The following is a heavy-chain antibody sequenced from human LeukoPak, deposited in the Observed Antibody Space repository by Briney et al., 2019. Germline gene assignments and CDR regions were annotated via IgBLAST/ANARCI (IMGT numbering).Heavy chain of an antibody. Sequence: SETLSFTCTVSGGSISSYYWSWIRQPPGKGLEWIGYIYYSGSTNYNPSLKSRVTISVDTSKNQFSLKLSSVTAADTAVYYCARDGVAGVVTLWGQGTLATVSS. D-gene: IGHD3-3*01. CDR3: ARDGVAGVVTL. CDR1: GGSISSYY. J-gene: IGHJ1*01. V-gene: IGHV4-59*01. CDR2: IYYSGST.